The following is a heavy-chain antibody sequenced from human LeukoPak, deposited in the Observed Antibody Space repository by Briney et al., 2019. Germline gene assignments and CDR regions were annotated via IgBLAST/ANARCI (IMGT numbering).Heavy chain of an antibody. CDR1: GFTFSTYA. J-gene: IGHJ6*03. Sequence: GGSLRLSCAASGFTFSTYAMHWVRQAPVKGLEWVAVISYDGSNKYYADSAKGRFTISRDNSKNTLFLQMNSLGAEDTAVYYCARAKIASTVIYYYMDVWGKGTTVTVSS. D-gene: IGHD2-21*02. CDR3: ARAKIASTVIYYYMDV. V-gene: IGHV3-30*04. CDR2: ISYDGSNK.